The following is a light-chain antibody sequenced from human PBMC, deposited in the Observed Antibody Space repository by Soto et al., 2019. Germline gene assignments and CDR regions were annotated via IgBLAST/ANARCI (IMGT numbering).Light chain of an antibody. CDR1: SSNIGSKT. V-gene: IGLV1-44*01. J-gene: IGLJ2*01. CDR3: AVWDDSLNGLV. Sequence: QSVLTQPPSASGTPGQRVTISCSGSSSNIGSKTVNWYQYLPGTAPKLLTWPNNQRPSGVPDRFSGSKSGTSASLAISGLQSEDEADYYCAVWDDSLNGLVFGGGTKLTVL. CDR2: PNN.